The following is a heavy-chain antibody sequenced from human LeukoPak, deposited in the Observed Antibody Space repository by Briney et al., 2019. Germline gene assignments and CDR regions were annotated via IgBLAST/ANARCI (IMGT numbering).Heavy chain of an antibody. CDR2: IYSGGST. CDR1: GFSVSNNY. CDR3: ASDSYSPEYFQH. J-gene: IGHJ1*01. Sequence: GGSLRLSCAASGFSVSNNYMSWVRQAPGKGLEWVSVIYSGGSTFYADTVKGRFTISRDNSKNTLYLQMNSLRAEDTAVYYCASDSYSPEYFQHWGQGTLVTVSS. V-gene: IGHV3-66*01. D-gene: IGHD2-15*01.